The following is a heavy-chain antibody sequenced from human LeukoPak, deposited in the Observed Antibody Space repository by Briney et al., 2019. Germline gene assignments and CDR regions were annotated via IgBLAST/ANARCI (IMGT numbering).Heavy chain of an antibody. CDR2: IYTSGST. Sequence: SQTLSLTCTISGGSISSGSYYWSWIRQPAGKGLEWIGRIYTSGSTNYNPSLKSRVTMSVDTSKNQFSLKLSSVTAADTAVYYCARERCSSTSCYSRYYYYMDVWGKGTTVTVSS. V-gene: IGHV4-61*02. J-gene: IGHJ6*03. CDR1: GGSISSGSYY. CDR3: ARERCSSTSCYSRYYYYMDV. D-gene: IGHD2-2*01.